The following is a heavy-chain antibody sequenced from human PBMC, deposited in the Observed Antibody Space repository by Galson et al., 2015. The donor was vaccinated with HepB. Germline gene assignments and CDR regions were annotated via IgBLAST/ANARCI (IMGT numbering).Heavy chain of an antibody. CDR3: ARGTGSYLVNWFDP. V-gene: IGHV4-34*01. CDR2: INHSGST. D-gene: IGHD3-10*01. CDR1: GGSFSGYY. Sequence: SETLSLTCAVYGGSFSGYYWSWIRQPPGKGLEWIGEINHSGSTNYNPSLKSRVTISVDTSKNQFSLKLSSVTAADTAVYYRARGTGSYLVNWFDPWGQGTLVTVSS. J-gene: IGHJ5*02.